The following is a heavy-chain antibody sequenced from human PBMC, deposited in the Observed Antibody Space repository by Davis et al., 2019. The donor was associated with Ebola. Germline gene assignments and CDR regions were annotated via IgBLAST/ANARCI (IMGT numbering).Heavy chain of an antibody. D-gene: IGHD2-2*02. Sequence: GGSLRLSCKGSGYSFTSYWIGWVRQMPGKGLEWMGIIYPGDSDTRYSPSFQGQVTISADKSISTAYLQWSSLKASDTAMYYCARHLGYCSSTSCYRNWFDPWGQGTLVTVSS. CDR2: IYPGDSDT. V-gene: IGHV5-51*01. CDR1: GYSFTSYW. CDR3: ARHLGYCSSTSCYRNWFDP. J-gene: IGHJ5*02.